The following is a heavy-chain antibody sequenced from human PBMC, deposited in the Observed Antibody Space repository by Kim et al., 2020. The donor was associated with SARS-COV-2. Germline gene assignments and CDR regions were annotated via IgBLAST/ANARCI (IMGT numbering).Heavy chain of an antibody. CDR2: ISSSSSYI. D-gene: IGHD1-26*01. CDR3: ARDQDSGSYSPSDY. Sequence: GGSLRLSCAASGFTFSSYSMNWVRQAPGNGLEWVSSISSSSSYIYYADSVKGRFTISRDNAKNSLYLQMNSLRAEDTAVYYCARDQDSGSYSPSDYWGQGTLVTVSS. J-gene: IGHJ4*02. CDR1: GFTFSSYS. V-gene: IGHV3-21*01.